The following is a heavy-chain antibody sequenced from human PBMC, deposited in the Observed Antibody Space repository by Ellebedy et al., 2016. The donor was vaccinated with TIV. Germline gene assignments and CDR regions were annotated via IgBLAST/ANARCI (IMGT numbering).Heavy chain of an antibody. J-gene: IGHJ4*02. V-gene: IGHV3-23*01. CDR1: GFSFSSYA. Sequence: GESLKISCAASGFSFSSYAMSWVRQAPGKGLEWVSAISGSGGSTYYADSVKGRFTISRDNSKNTLYLQMNSMRAEDTAVYYCAKQGGANEDYWGQGTLVTVSS. CDR2: ISGSGGST. CDR3: AKQGGANEDY. D-gene: IGHD4/OR15-4a*01.